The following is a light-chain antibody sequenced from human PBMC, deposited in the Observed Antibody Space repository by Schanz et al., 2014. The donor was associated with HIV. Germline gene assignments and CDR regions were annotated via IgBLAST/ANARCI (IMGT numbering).Light chain of an antibody. Sequence: DIVLTQSPGTLSLSPGERATLSCRASQSVTSNYLAWYQQKHGQAPRLLIYGASNRASGIPDRFSASGSGTDFTLTISSLEPEDSAVYYCQQYGRSTYTYSFGQGTKLEIK. CDR3: QQYGRSTYTYS. V-gene: IGKV3-20*01. CDR1: QSVTSNY. J-gene: IGKJ2*03. CDR2: GAS.